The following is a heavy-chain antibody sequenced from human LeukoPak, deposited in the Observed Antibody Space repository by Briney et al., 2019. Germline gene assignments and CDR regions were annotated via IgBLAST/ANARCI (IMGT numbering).Heavy chain of an antibody. V-gene: IGHV1-24*01. D-gene: IGHD5-18*01. Sequence: ASVTVSCKVSGYTLTELSMQWVRQAPGKGLEWIGGFDPEDGETIYAQKFQGRVTMNEDTSTDTAYMELSSLRSEDTAVYYCATDGQYVETHNWFDPWGQGTLVTVSS. CDR2: FDPEDGET. J-gene: IGHJ5*02. CDR1: GYTLTELS. CDR3: ATDGQYVETHNWFDP.